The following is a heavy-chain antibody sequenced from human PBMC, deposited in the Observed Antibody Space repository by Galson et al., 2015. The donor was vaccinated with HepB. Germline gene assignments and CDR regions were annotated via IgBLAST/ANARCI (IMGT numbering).Heavy chain of an antibody. CDR3: ARPLGTYYMDV. V-gene: IGHV3-21*01. CDR1: GFTFSSYS. Sequence: SLRLSCAASGFTFSSYSMNWVRQAPGKGLEWVSSIISSSSYIYYADSVKGRFTISRDNAKNSLYLQMNSLRAEDTAVYYCARPLGTYYMDVWGKGTTVTVSS. J-gene: IGHJ6*03. CDR2: IISSSSYI. D-gene: IGHD1-1*01.